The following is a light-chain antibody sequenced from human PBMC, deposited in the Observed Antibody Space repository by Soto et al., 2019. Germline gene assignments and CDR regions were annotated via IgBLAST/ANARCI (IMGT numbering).Light chain of an antibody. CDR1: RSIINW. J-gene: IGKJ5*01. Sequence: DIQLTQSPSTLSASVGDRVTISCRASRSIINWLAWYQQKSGKGPKLLIYKASNLQTGVPSRFSGSGYGTDFTLTISSLQPQDFATYYCQQADTFPITFGQGTRLEIK. V-gene: IGKV1-5*03. CDR2: KAS. CDR3: QQADTFPIT.